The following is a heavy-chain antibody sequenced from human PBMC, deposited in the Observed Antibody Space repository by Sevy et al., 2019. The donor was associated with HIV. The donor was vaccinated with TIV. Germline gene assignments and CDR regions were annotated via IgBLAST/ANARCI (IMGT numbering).Heavy chain of an antibody. Sequence: ASVKVSCKASGYTFTSYDINWVRQATGQGLEWMGWMNPNSGNTGYAQKFQGRVTMTRNTSISTAYMELSSLRSEDTAVYYCERRRRFTSCWFDPWGQGTLVTVSS. J-gene: IGHJ5*02. CDR1: GYTFTSYD. CDR3: ERRRRFTSCWFDP. V-gene: IGHV1-8*01. D-gene: IGHD3-16*02. CDR2: MNPNSGNT.